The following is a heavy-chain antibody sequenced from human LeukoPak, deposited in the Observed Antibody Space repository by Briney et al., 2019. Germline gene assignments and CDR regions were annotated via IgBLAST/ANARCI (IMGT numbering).Heavy chain of an antibody. CDR3: GRDAELELQGDYFDY. Sequence: SETLSLTCTVSGGSISSGDYYWSWIRQPPGKGLEWIGYIYYSGSTYYNPSLKSRVTISVDTSKNQFSLKLSSVTAEDTAVYYCGRDAELELQGDYFDYWGQGTLVTVSS. J-gene: IGHJ4*02. D-gene: IGHD1-7*01. CDR1: GGSISSGDYY. CDR2: IYYSGST. V-gene: IGHV4-30-4*08.